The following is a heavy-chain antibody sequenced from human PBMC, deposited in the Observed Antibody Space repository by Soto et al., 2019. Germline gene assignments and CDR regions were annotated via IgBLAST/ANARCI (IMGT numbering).Heavy chain of an antibody. J-gene: IGHJ3*01. D-gene: IGHD3-3*01. Sequence: QDQLVQSGAEVKKPGASVKVSCKASVFTSSGISWVRQAPGQRLEWMGWISTHNGNTIHAQKFQGRVIMTMDTSTTTVDMELRSLRPDDTAVYLCAREGILGLFDAYDLWGQGTMVTVAS. CDR3: AREGILGLFDAYDL. CDR2: ISTHNGNT. CDR1: VFTSSG. V-gene: IGHV1-18*04.